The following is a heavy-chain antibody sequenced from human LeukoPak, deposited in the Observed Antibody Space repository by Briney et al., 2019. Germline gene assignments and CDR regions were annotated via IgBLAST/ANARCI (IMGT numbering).Heavy chain of an antibody. CDR3: AREGWAYRFDY. CDR1: GFTFSNYW. J-gene: IGHJ4*02. Sequence: GGSLRLSCAASGFTFSNYWMHWVRQVPGKGLVWVSRIHSDGSSTYYADSVKGRFTISRDNGKNTLFLQMNSLRPEDSGVYYCAREGWAYRFDYWGQGTLVTVSS. CDR2: IHSDGSST. V-gene: IGHV3-74*01. D-gene: IGHD1-14*01.